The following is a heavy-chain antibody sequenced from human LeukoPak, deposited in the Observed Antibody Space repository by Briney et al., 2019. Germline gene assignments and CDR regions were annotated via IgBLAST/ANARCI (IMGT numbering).Heavy chain of an antibody. J-gene: IGHJ4*02. Sequence: ASVKVSCKASGYTFTSYDINWVRQATGQGLEWMGWMNPNSDNTGYAQKFQGRVTMTRNTSISTAYMELSSLRSEDTAVYYCARGPYYYDSSGYYAVDYWGQGTLVTVSS. D-gene: IGHD3-22*01. CDR3: ARGPYYYDSSGYYAVDY. CDR1: GYTFTSYD. CDR2: MNPNSDNT. V-gene: IGHV1-8*01.